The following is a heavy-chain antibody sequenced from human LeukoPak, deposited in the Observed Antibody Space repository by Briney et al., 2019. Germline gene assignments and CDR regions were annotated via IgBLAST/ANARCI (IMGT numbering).Heavy chain of an antibody. D-gene: IGHD5-18*01. J-gene: IGHJ4*02. V-gene: IGHV1-24*01. CDR3: AIAIMDTALFDY. CDR2: FDPEDGET. Sequence: ASVKVSCKVSGYTLTELSMHWVRQAPGKGLEWMGGFDPEDGETIYAQKLQGRVTMTEDTSTDTAYMELSSLRSEDTAVYYCAIAIMDTALFDYWGQGTLVTVSS. CDR1: GYTLTELS.